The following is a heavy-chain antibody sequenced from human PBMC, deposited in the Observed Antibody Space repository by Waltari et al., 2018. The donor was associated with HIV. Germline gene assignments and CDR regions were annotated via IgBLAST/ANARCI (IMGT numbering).Heavy chain of an antibody. D-gene: IGHD4-17*01. V-gene: IGHV2-5*01. J-gene: IGHJ5*02. CDR2: IYWTDAK. Sequence: QITLKESGPTLVKPTQTLTLTCTFSGFSLSTSGVGVGWIRQPPGKALEWLALIYWTDAKRYSPSLKSRLTITKDTSKNQVVLTMTNMDPVDTATYYCAHTPTTVTTYWFDPWGQGTLVTVSS. CDR3: AHTPTTVTTYWFDP. CDR1: GFSLSTSGVG.